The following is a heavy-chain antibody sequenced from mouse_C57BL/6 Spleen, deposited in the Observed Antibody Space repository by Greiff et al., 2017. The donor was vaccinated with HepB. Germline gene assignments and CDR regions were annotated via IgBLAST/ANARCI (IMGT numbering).Heavy chain of an antibody. CDR2: IYPGSGST. V-gene: IGHV1-55*01. D-gene: IGHD2-4*01. CDR1: GYTFACYW. Sequence: QVQLQQPGAELVKPGASVKMSCKASGYTFACYWITWVKQRPGQGLEWIGDIYPGSGSTNYNEKFKSKATLTVDTSSSTAYMQLSSLTSEDSAVYYCARSGLYDYGGGVDYWGQGTTLTVSS. CDR3: ARSGLYDYGGGVDY. J-gene: IGHJ2*01.